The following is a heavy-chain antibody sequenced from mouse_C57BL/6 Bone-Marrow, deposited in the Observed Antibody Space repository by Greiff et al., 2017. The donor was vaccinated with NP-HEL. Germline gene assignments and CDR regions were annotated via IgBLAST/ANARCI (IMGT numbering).Heavy chain of an antibody. CDR1: GYSFTDYN. D-gene: IGHD2-1*01. V-gene: IGHV1-39*01. CDR2: INTNYGTT. J-gene: IGHJ1*03. Sequence: EVQLQQSGPELVKPGASVKISCKASGYSFTDYNMNWVKQSNGKSLEWIGVINTNYGTTSSNQKFKGKATFTVDQSSSTAYMQLNSLTSEDSAVYYCARIYYGTRGYWYFDVWGTGTTVTVSS. CDR3: ARIYYGTRGYWYFDV.